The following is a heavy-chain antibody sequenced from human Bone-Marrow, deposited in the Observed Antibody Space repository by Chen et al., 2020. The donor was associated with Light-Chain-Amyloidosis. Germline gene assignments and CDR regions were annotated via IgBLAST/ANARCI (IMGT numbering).Heavy chain of an antibody. CDR3: ARRSDGYNFDY. J-gene: IGHJ4*02. CDR2: IYPDVSDA. Sequence: EVQLEQSGPEVKKPGESLKISCKGSGYTFPNYWIGWVRQMPGKGLEWMGVIYPDVSDARYSPSFEGQVTIPADKSITTAYLQWRSLKASDTAMYYCARRSDGYNFDYWGQGTLVPVSS. D-gene: IGHD5-12*01. CDR1: GYTFPNYW. V-gene: IGHV5-51*01.